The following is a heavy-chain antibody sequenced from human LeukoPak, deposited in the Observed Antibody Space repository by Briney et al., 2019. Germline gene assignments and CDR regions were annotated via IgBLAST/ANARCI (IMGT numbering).Heavy chain of an antibody. Sequence: SETLSLTCTVSGDSFSSSFYYWGWIRQPPGKGLEWIGSIYYGGGTHYNPSLKSRATIFLDTSMNQFSLRLTSVTAADTALYFCARESFEEPGTMDHWGQGTLVSVSS. D-gene: IGHD4/OR15-4a*01. J-gene: IGHJ4*02. V-gene: IGHV4-39*07. CDR3: ARESFEEPGTMDH. CDR1: GDSFSSSFYY. CDR2: IYYGGGT.